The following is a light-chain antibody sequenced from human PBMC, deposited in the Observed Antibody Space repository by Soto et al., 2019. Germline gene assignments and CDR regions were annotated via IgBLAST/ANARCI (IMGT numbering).Light chain of an antibody. CDR3: QQYDSSPPELT. CDR1: QSISSRY. V-gene: IGKV3-20*01. J-gene: IGKJ4*01. Sequence: EIVLTQSPGPLSLSPGERATLSCRASQSISSRYLAWYQQKPGQAPRLLIEGASSRPTGIPDRFSGSVSGTDFTPTISRLEPDDFAGYYCQQYDSSPPELTFGGGTKVVIK. CDR2: GAS.